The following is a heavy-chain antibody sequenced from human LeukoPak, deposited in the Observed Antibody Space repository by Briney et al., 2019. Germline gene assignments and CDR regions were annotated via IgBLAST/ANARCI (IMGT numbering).Heavy chain of an antibody. V-gene: IGHV3-30*18. CDR3: AKDLQTYCYGSGSYNLFDY. D-gene: IGHD3-10*01. J-gene: IGHJ4*02. Sequence: GRSLRLSCAASGFTFSSYGMHWVRQAPGKGLEWVAVISYDGSNKYYADSVKGRFTISRDNSKNTLYLQMNSLRAEDTAVYYCAKDLQTYCYGSGSYNLFDYWGQGTLVTVSS. CDR1: GFTFSSYG. CDR2: ISYDGSNK.